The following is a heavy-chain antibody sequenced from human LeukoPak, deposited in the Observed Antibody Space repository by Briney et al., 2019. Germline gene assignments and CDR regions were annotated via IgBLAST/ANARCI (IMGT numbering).Heavy chain of an antibody. CDR1: GYSISSGYY. D-gene: IGHD4-11*01. V-gene: IGHV4-38-2*01. CDR3: ARHVYSNYYFDY. J-gene: IGHJ4*02. CDR2: IYHSGST. Sequence: PSETPSLTCAVSGYSISSGYYWGWIRQPPGKGLEWIGSIYHSGSTYYNPSLKSRVTISVDTSKNQFSLKLSSVTAADTAVYYCARHVYSNYYFDYWGQGTLVTVSS.